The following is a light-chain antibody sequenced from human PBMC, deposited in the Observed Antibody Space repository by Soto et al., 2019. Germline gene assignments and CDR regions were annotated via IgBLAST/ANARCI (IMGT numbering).Light chain of an antibody. V-gene: IGKV3-11*01. CDR1: QTVSSY. CDR2: DTS. J-gene: IGKJ5*01. CDR3: QYRGT. Sequence: EIVLTQSPATLSLSPGERATLSCRASQTVSSYLGWYQQKPGQAPRLLIYDTSNRATGIPARFSGSGSGTDFSLSISSLEPGDFAVYHCQYRGTFGQGTRLEIK.